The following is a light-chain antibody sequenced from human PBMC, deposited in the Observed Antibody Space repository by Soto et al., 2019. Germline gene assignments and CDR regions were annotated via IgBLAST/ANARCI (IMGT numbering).Light chain of an antibody. J-gene: IGKJ5*01. CDR2: AAS. V-gene: IGKV1-39*01. CDR1: QRFDNY. CDR3: QQSYGSPIT. Sequence: DIQMTQSPSSLSASVGDRVTITCRASQRFDNYLNWYQQKPGKAPKLLISAASNLQSGVPSRFTGSGSETHFTLTIASLQPEDFATYYCQQSYGSPITFGQGTRREIK.